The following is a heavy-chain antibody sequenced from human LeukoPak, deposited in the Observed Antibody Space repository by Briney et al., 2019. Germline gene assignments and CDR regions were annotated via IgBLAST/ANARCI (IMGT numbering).Heavy chain of an antibody. CDR1: GFTLSRHG. Sequence: PGGTLRLTCVASGFTLSRHGMNWVRQAPGKGLEWVSGISPSGDIKYYVDSVKGRFTVSRDNSKNTLYLQMNSLRAEDTAIYYCAKDLRYSGSYRSGNYWGQGTLVTVSS. V-gene: IGHV3-23*01. CDR2: ISPSGDIK. D-gene: IGHD1-26*01. CDR3: AKDLRYSGSYRSGNY. J-gene: IGHJ4*02.